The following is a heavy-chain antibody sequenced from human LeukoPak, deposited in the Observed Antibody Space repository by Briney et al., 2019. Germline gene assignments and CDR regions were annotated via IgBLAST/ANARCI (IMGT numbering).Heavy chain of an antibody. CDR1: GFTFGSYG. V-gene: IGHV3-30*18. CDR2: ISYDGSNK. J-gene: IGHJ1*01. D-gene: IGHD5-18*01. Sequence: GGSLRLSCAASGFTFGSYGMHWVRQAPGKGLEWVAVISYDGSNKYYADSVKGRFTISRDNSKNTLYLQMNSLRAEDTAVYYCANNVDTAMVPQHWGQGTLVTVSS. CDR3: ANNVDTAMVPQH.